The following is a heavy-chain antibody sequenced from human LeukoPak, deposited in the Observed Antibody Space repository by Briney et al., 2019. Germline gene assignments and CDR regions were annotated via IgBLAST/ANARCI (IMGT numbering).Heavy chain of an antibody. CDR2: IYYSGTT. Sequence: SETLSLTCTVSGGSISSSSYYWGWIRQPPGKGLEWLGSIYYSGTTYYNPSLQSRVTISVDTSKNQFSLKLSSVTAADTAMYYRARHGTRSSGWAHFDYWGQGTLVTVSS. D-gene: IGHD6-19*01. CDR1: GGSISSSSYY. CDR3: ARHGTRSSGWAHFDY. V-gene: IGHV4-39*01. J-gene: IGHJ4*02.